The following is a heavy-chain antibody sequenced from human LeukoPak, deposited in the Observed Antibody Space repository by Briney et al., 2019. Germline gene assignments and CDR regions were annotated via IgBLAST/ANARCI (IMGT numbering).Heavy chain of an antibody. V-gene: IGHV3-7*01. D-gene: IGHD3-10*01. CDR1: GFTFNIYW. J-gene: IGHJ4*02. CDR3: ARDLYYGSGTPSYSFDY. CDR2: IKQDGREK. Sequence: GGSLRLSCAASGFTFNIYWMSWVRQAPGKGLEWVANIKQDGREKYCVDSMKGRFTISRDNAKNSLYLQMNSLRAEDTAVYYCARDLYYGSGTPSYSFDYWGQGTLVTVSS.